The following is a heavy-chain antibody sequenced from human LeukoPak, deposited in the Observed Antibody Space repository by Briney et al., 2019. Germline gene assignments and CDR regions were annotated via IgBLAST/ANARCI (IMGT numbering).Heavy chain of an antibody. CDR2: IYYSGST. V-gene: IGHV4-59*08. CDR3: ARARRGNSAGAIDY. CDR1: GGSISSYY. Sequence: SETLSLTCTVSGGSISSYYWSWIRQPPGKGLEWIGYIYYSGSTNYNPSLKSRVTISVDTSKNQFPLKLSSVTAADTAVYYCARARRGNSAGAIDYWGQGTLVTVSS. D-gene: IGHD2-21*02. J-gene: IGHJ4*02.